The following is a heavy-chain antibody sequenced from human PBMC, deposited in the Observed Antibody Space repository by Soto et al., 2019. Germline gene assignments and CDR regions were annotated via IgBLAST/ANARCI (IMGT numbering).Heavy chain of an antibody. V-gene: IGHV1-2*04. CDR3: ARDEAGTTRRGFDY. CDR2: INPNSGGT. CDR1: GYTFTGYY. J-gene: IGHJ4*02. D-gene: IGHD1-1*01. Sequence: ASVKVSCKASGYTFTGYYMHWVRQAPGQGLEWMGWINPNSGGTNYAQKFQGWVTMTRDTSISTAYMELSRLRSDDTAVYYCARDEAGTTRRGFDYWGQGTLVTVSS.